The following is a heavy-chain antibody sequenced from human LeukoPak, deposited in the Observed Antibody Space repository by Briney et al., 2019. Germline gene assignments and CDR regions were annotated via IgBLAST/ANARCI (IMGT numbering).Heavy chain of an antibody. D-gene: IGHD3-9*01. CDR2: INHSGST. CDR3: AGHILTGTYYFDY. CDR1: GGSFSGYY. Sequence: SETLSLTCAVYGGSFSGYYWSWIRQPPGEGLEWIGEINHSGSTNYNPSLKSRVTISVDTSKNQFSLKLSSVTAADTAVYYCAGHILTGTYYFDYWGQGTLVTVSS. V-gene: IGHV4-34*01. J-gene: IGHJ4*02.